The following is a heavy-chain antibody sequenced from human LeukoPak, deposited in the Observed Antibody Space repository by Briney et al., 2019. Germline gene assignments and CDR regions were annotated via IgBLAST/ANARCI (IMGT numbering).Heavy chain of an antibody. V-gene: IGHV4-59*01. CDR2: IYYSGGT. Sequence: SETLSLTCTVSGGSISSYYWSWIRQPPGKGLEWIGYIYYSGGTNYNPSLKSRVTISVDTSKNQFSLKLSSVTAADTAVYYCAVSSGWTVGAFDIWGQGTMVTVSS. J-gene: IGHJ3*02. CDR3: AVSSGWTVGAFDI. D-gene: IGHD6-19*01. CDR1: GGSISSYY.